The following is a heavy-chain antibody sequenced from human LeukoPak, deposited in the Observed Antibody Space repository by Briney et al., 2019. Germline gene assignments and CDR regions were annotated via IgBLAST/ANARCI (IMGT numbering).Heavy chain of an antibody. CDR2: ISSSSSYI. CDR1: GFTFSSYS. Sequence: GGSLRLSCAASGFTFSSYSMNWVRQAPGKGLEWVSPISSSSSYIYYADSVKGRFTISRDNAKNSLYLQMNSLRAEDTPVYYCAGTVTTTAPFDYWGQGTLVTVSS. CDR3: AGTVTTTAPFDY. J-gene: IGHJ4*02. V-gene: IGHV3-21*01. D-gene: IGHD4-17*01.